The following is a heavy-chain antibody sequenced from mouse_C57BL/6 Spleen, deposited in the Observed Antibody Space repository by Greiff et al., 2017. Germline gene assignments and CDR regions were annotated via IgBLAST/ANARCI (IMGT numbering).Heavy chain of an antibody. J-gene: IGHJ2*01. D-gene: IGHD2-3*01. V-gene: IGHV1-50*01. CDR2: IDPSDSYT. CDR3: ARWLLDYFDY. Sequence: VQLQQPGAELVKPGASVKLSCKASGYTFTSYWMQWVKQRPGQGLEWIGEIDPSDSYTNYNQKFKGKATLTVDTSSSTAYMQLSSLTSEDSAVYYCARWLLDYFDYWGQGTTLTVSS. CDR1: GYTFTSYW.